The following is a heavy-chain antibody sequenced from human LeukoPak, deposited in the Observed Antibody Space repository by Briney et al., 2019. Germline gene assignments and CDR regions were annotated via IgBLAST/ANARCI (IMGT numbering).Heavy chain of an antibody. Sequence: ASVKVSCKASGYTFTGYYMNWVPQAPGQGLECMGWINPNSGGTDYAQKFKGRVTMTRDTSISTAYMELSRLRSDDTAVYYCARAHNVDTATYYFDYWGQGTLVTVSS. CDR3: ARAHNVDTATYYFDY. CDR1: GYTFTGYY. V-gene: IGHV1-2*02. CDR2: INPNSGGT. J-gene: IGHJ4*02. D-gene: IGHD5-18*01.